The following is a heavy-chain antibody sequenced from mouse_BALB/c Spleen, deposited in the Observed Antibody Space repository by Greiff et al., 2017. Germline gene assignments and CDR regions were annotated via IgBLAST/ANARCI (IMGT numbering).Heavy chain of an antibody. D-gene: IGHD1-2*01. Sequence: VQLQQSGAELVRPGTSVKVSCKASGYAFTNYLIEWVKQRPGQGLEWIGVINPGSGGTNYNEKFKGKATLTAYKSSSTAYMQLSSLTSDDSAVYFCARRDGYGFDYWGQGTTLTVSS. J-gene: IGHJ2*01. CDR1: GYAFTNYL. CDR3: ARRDGYGFDY. CDR2: INPGSGGT. V-gene: IGHV1-54*01.